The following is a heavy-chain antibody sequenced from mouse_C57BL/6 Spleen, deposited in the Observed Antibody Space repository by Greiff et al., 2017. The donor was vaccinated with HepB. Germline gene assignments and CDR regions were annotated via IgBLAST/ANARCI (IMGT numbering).Heavy chain of an antibody. CDR2: INPGSGGT. J-gene: IGHJ3*01. Sequence: QVQLHQSGAELVRPGTSVKVSCKASGYAFTNYLIEWVKQRPGQGLEWIGVINPGSGGTNYNEKFKGKATLTADKSSSTAYMQLSSLTSEDSAVYFCARSGDGYSWFAYWGQGTLVTVSA. D-gene: IGHD2-3*01. CDR3: ARSGDGYSWFAY. CDR1: GYAFTNYL. V-gene: IGHV1-54*01.